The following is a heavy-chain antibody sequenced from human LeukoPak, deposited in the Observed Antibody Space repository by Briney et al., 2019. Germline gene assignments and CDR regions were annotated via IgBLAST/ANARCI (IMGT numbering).Heavy chain of an antibody. V-gene: IGHV4-34*01. D-gene: IGHD3-3*01. J-gene: IGHJ5*02. CDR3: ARGPRGYYATGWFDP. CDR1: GGSLSGYY. Sequence: SETLSLTCAVYGGSLSGYYWSWIRQPPGKGLEWIGEINHSGSTNYNPSLKSRVTISVDTSKNQFSLKLSSVTAADTAVYYCARGPRGYYATGWFDPWGQGTLVTVSS. CDR2: INHSGST.